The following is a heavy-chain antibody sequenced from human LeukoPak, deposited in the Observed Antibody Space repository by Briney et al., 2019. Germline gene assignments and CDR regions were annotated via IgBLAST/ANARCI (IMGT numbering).Heavy chain of an antibody. J-gene: IGHJ3*02. CDR2: NYSSAST. CDR3: GGYSYGQGGI. D-gene: IGHD5-18*01. CDR1: GDSISRSDYY. V-gene: IGHV4-39*01. Sequence: SETLSLTCTVSGDSISRSDYYWSWTRQPPGKGLEWIGSNYSSASTSYNPSLKSRVSISVDTAKNQFSLRRSPVTAADTAVYYCGGYSYGQGGIWGQGTRVTVSS.